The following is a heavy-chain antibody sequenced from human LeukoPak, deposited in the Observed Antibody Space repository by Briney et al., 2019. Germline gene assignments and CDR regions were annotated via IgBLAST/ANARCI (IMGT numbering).Heavy chain of an antibody. CDR3: ARDPPHDY. CDR1: GFASSSYG. J-gene: IGHJ4*02. Sequence: GRSLRLSCVGSGFASSSYGMNWVRQAPGKGLEWVANIKQDGSEKYYVDSVKGRLTISRDNAKNSLYLQMNSLRVGDTAVYYCARDPPHDYWGQGTLVTVSS. V-gene: IGHV3-7*01. CDR2: IKQDGSEK.